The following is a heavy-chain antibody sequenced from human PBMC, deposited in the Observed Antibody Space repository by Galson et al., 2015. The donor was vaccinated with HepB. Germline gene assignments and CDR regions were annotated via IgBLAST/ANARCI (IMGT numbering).Heavy chain of an antibody. D-gene: IGHD1-26*01. V-gene: IGHV3-53*01. J-gene: IGHJ4*02. CDR2: IYSGGST. CDR1: GFTVSSNY. CDR3: ARENSGSYGESFDY. Sequence: SLRLSCAASGFTVSSNYMSWVRQAPGKGLEWVSVIYSGGSTYYADSVKGRFTISRDNSKNTLYLQMNSLRAEDTAVYYCARENSGSYGESFDYWGQGTLVTVSS.